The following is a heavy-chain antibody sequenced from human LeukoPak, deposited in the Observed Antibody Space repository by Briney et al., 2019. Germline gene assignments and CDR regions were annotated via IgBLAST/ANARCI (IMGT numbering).Heavy chain of an antibody. J-gene: IGHJ4*02. Sequence: GGTLRLSCAASGFTFSDYGMGWVRQAPGKGLEWVSSITQTGADTYFADSVRGRFTISRDNAKNSLYLQMNSLRAEDTAVYYCARSPTGSGWYYFDYWGQGTLVTVSS. CDR3: ARSPTGSGWYYFDY. D-gene: IGHD6-19*01. V-gene: IGHV3-20*04. CDR1: GFTFSDYG. CDR2: ITQTGADT.